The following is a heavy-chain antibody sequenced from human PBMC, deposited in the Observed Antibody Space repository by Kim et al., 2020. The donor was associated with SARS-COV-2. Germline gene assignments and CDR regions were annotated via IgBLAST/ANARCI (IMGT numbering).Heavy chain of an antibody. Sequence: ASVKVSCKASGYTFTGYYMHWVRQAPGQGLEWMGRINPNSAGTNYAQKFQGRVTMTRDTSISTAYMELSRLRSDDTAVYYCARDSCSGGSCYSWWFDPWGQGTLVTVSS. CDR3: ARDSCSGGSCYSWWFDP. CDR1: GYTFTGYY. J-gene: IGHJ5*02. D-gene: IGHD2-15*01. V-gene: IGHV1-2*06. CDR2: INPNSAGT.